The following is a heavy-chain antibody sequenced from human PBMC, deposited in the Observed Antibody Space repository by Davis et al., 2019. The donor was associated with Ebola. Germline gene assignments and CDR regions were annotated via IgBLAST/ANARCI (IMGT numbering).Heavy chain of an antibody. D-gene: IGHD5-18*01. J-gene: IGHJ6*03. CDR1: GGSISSYY. Sequence: PSETLSLTCTVSGGSISSYYWSWIRQPPGKGLEWIGYIYYSGSTNYNPSLKSRVTISVDTTKNQFSLKLSSVTAADTAVYYCARGDTAMVTPYYYYYMDVWGQGTTVTVSS. CDR2: IYYSGST. CDR3: ARGDTAMVTPYYYYYMDV. V-gene: IGHV4-59*01.